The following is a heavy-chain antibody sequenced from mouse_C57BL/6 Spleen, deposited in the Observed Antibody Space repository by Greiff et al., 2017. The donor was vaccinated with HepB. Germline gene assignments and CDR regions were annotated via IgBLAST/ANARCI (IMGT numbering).Heavy chain of an antibody. D-gene: IGHD1-1*01. CDR3: ARGGSSYGYYFDY. V-gene: IGHV1-54*01. Sequence: QVQLKESGAELVRPGTSVKVSCKASGYAFTNYLIEWVKQRPGQGLEWIGVINPGSGGTNYNEKFKGKATLTADKSSSTAYMQLSSLTSEDSAVYFCARGGSSYGYYFDYWGQGTTLTVSS. J-gene: IGHJ2*01. CDR1: GYAFTNYL. CDR2: INPGSGGT.